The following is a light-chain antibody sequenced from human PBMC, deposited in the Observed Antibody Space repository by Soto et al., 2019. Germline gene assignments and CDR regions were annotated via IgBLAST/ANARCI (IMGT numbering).Light chain of an antibody. J-gene: IGKJ4*01. Sequence: DIPLTQSPSFLSASVGDRVTITCRASQGISTYLAWYQQKPGKAPKLLIYDASTLQSGVPSRFSGSGSGTQFTLTISSLQPEDLATYYSQQLNGYVALTFGGGTKVELK. CDR1: QGISTY. CDR2: DAS. V-gene: IGKV1-9*01. CDR3: QQLNGYVALT.